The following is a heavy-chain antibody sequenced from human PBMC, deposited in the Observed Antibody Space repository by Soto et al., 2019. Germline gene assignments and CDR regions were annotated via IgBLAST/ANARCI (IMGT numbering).Heavy chain of an antibody. CDR2: IRRKVSGGTK. J-gene: IGHJ4*02. CDR3: TRVTESCGGDCRLPTG. V-gene: IGHV3-49*04. D-gene: IGHD2-21*02. Sequence: GGSLRLSCAASGFTFSSSSMTWVRQAPGKGLEWVGFIRRKVSGGTKEYAASVKGRFTISRDDSRSTAYLQMNSLKIEDTAVYYCTRVTESCGGDCRLPTGWGQGTLVPVSS. CDR1: GFTFSSSS.